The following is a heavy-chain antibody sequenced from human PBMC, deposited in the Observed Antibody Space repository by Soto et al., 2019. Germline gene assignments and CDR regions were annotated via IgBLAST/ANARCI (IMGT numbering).Heavy chain of an antibody. CDR2: ISYDGSNK. Sequence: GGSLRLSCAASGFTFSSYAMHWVRQAPGKGLEWVAVISYDGSNKYYADSVKGRFTISRDNSKNTLYLQMNSLRAEDTAVYYCARVRGIAAAGTGVDAFDIWGQGXMVTVSS. CDR1: GFTFSSYA. CDR3: ARVRGIAAAGTGVDAFDI. V-gene: IGHV3-30-3*01. D-gene: IGHD6-13*01. J-gene: IGHJ3*02.